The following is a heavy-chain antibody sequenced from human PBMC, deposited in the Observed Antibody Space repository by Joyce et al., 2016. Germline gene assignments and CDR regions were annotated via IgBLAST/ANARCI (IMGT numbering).Heavy chain of an antibody. CDR2: ISIHNADR. D-gene: IGHD6-13*01. CDR3: ARGLGSSWYYFHAMDV. Sequence: QLQLVQSEAEMKKPGASVKVSCRASGYTFSAYGISWVRQAPGQGPEWMGWISIHNADRKCAQKFQDRIIMTTDTSTSTVYMELRSLRSDDTAVYFCARGLGSSWYYFHAMDVWGQGTTVTVSS. CDR1: GYTFSAYG. J-gene: IGHJ6*02. V-gene: IGHV1-18*01.